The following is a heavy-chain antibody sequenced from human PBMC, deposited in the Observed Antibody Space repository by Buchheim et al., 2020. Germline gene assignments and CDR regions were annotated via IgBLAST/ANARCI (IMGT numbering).Heavy chain of an antibody. Sequence: QVQLVQSGAEVKKPGASVKVSCKASGYTFTSYYMHWVRQAPGQGLEWMGIINPSGGSTSYAQKFQGRVTMTRDTSTSTGYMELSSLRSEDTAVYYCARDLSLRYFDWLGGDYWGQGTL. D-gene: IGHD3-9*01. CDR1: GYTFTSYY. CDR2: INPSGGST. J-gene: IGHJ4*02. V-gene: IGHV1-46*01. CDR3: ARDLSLRYFDWLGGDY.